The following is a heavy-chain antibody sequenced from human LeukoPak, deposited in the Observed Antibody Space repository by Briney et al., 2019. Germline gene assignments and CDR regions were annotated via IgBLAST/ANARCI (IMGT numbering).Heavy chain of an antibody. D-gene: IGHD3-22*01. V-gene: IGHV4-59*01. Sequence: SRTLSLTRAVSIDSTNKFYCSCIPRPPRKGLEGMGDISYSVSPNNNPSLKSRVTLSVDTSKNQFSLKLSSVTAAGTAVYCCARAAPDWYYYDSSGYFLDYWGQGTLVTVSS. CDR3: ARAAPDWYYYDSSGYFLDY. J-gene: IGHJ4*02. CDR1: IDSTNKFY. CDR2: ISYSVSP.